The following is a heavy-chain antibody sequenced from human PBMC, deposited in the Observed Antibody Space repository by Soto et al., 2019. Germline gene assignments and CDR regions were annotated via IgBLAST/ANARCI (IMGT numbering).Heavy chain of an antibody. D-gene: IGHD3-22*01. J-gene: IGHJ4*02. CDR3: ARVRTYYYDSSGYFDY. CDR2: IIPIFGTA. CDR1: GGTFSSYA. V-gene: IGHV1-69*06. Sequence: SVKVSCKASGGTFSSYAISWVRQAPGQGLEWMGGIIPIFGTANYAQKFQGRVTITADKSTSTAYMELSSLRSEDTAVYYCARVRTYYYDSSGYFDYWGQGTLVTVSS.